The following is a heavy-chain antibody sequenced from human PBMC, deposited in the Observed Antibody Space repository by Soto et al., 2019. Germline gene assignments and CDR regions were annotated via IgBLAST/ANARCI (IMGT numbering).Heavy chain of an antibody. CDR1: SGSINNNY. Sequence: QVQLQESGPGLVKPSETLSLTCTVSSGSINNNYWSWIRQPPGKGLEWIDYIYYSGSTKYNPSLKSRVTISVDTSKSQFYLRLTSVTAADTAVYYCARGGWSMDYWGQGTLVTVSS. J-gene: IGHJ4*02. CDR3: ARGGWSMDY. V-gene: IGHV4-59*01. D-gene: IGHD6-19*01. CDR2: IYYSGST.